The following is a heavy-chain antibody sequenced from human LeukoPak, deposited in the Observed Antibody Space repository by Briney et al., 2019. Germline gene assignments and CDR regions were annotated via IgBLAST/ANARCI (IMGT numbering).Heavy chain of an antibody. Sequence: SQTLSLTCAVYGGSFSGYYWSCIRQPPGKGLEWIGEINHSGCTNYNPSLKRRVTISVDTSKNQFSLKLSSVTAADTAVYYCARRGTDYYDSSGPFDYWGQGTLVTVSS. CDR1: GGSFSGYY. CDR3: ARRGTDYYDSSGPFDY. D-gene: IGHD3-22*01. J-gene: IGHJ4*02. V-gene: IGHV4-34*01. CDR2: INHSGCT.